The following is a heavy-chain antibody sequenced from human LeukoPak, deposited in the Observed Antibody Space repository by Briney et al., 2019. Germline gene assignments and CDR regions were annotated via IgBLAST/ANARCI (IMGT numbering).Heavy chain of an antibody. Sequence: GASVTVSCKASGGTFSSYAISWVRQAPGQGLEWMGGIIPIFGTANYAQKFQGRVTITTDESTSTAYMELSSLRSEDTAVYYCARDIKGIAAADTPGDAFDIWGQGTMVTVSS. V-gene: IGHV1-69*05. CDR1: GGTFSSYA. D-gene: IGHD6-13*01. CDR3: ARDIKGIAAADTPGDAFDI. J-gene: IGHJ3*02. CDR2: IIPIFGTA.